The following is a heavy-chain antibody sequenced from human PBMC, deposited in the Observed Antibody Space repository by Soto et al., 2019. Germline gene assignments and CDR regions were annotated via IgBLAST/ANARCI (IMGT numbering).Heavy chain of an antibody. Sequence: GGSLRLSCAASGFTFSSYWMHWVRQAPGKGLVWVSRINSDGSSTSYADSVKGRFTISRDNAKNTLYLQMNSLRAEDTAVYYCARVDVVVVPAASWYMDVWGKGTTVTVSS. CDR1: GFTFSSYW. D-gene: IGHD2-2*01. J-gene: IGHJ6*03. V-gene: IGHV3-74*01. CDR3: ARVDVVVVPAASWYMDV. CDR2: INSDGSST.